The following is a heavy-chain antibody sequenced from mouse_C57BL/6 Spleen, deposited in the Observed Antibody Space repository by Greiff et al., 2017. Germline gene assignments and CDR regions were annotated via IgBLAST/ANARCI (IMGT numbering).Heavy chain of an antibody. CDR2: IWTGGGT. J-gene: IGHJ4*01. CDR1: GFSLTSYA. V-gene: IGHV2-9-1*01. Sequence: VKLMESGPGLVAPSQSLSITCTVSGFSLTSYAISWVRQPPGKGLEWLGVIWTGGGTNYNSALKSRLSISKDNSKSQVFLKMNSLHTDDTARYYCARNYYGSSYVGTMDYWGQGTSVTVSS. D-gene: IGHD1-1*01. CDR3: ARNYYGSSYVGTMDY.